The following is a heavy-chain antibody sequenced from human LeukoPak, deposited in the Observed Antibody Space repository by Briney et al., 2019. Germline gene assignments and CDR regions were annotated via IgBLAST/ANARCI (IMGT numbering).Heavy chain of an antibody. Sequence: VSVKVSCKASGHTFTNYGFTWVRQAPGQSFEWMGWISTYNGNAKYAQKFRGRVTLTTDTSTATAYMELRSLISDDTAVYYCVRGDLLAVVPYWGQGTLVTVSS. CDR3: VRGDLLAVVPY. V-gene: IGHV1-18*01. J-gene: IGHJ4*02. CDR1: GHTFTNYG. D-gene: IGHD2-15*01. CDR2: ISTYNGNA.